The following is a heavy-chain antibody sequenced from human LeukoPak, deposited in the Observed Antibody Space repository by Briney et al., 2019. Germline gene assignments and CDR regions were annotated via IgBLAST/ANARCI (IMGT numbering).Heavy chain of an antibody. CDR1: GFTFNSNY. Sequence: GRSLRLSCAVSGFTFNSNYMSWVRQAPGEGPEWISGFYSDGRTYYAGSVRGRFTMSRDSSKNTVYLQMNSVRAEDTAVYYCARYDSRSGPGGLDSWGQGTLVTVSS. J-gene: IGHJ1*01. D-gene: IGHD3-10*01. CDR3: ARYDSRSGPGGLDS. V-gene: IGHV3-53*01. CDR2: FYSDGRT.